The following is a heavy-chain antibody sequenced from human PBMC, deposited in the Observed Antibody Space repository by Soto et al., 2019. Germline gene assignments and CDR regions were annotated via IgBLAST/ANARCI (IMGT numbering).Heavy chain of an antibody. CDR1: GISLSTSGVG. D-gene: IGHD6-6*01. Sequence: QITLTGSGPTLVKPTQTLTLTCSLSGISLSTSGVGLGWIRQPPGKALEWLALIYWNDDKHYSPSLKTRLTITKDTSKNQAVLTMTNMDPVDTATYYCARGLAALPVFAFDIWGQGTMVTVSS. CDR2: IYWNDDK. V-gene: IGHV2-5*01. CDR3: ARGLAALPVFAFDI. J-gene: IGHJ3*02.